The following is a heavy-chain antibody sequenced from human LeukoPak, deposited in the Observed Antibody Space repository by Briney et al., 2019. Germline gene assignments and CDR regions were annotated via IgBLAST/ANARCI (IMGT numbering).Heavy chain of an antibody. Sequence: SETLSLTCSVSGGSVSSGSYYWSWIRQPPGKGLEWIGYIYYSGSTNYNPSLKSRVTISVDTSKNQFYLKLSSVTAADTAVYYCARVGLRYGSGSGQFDPWGQGTLVTVSS. J-gene: IGHJ5*02. CDR1: GGSVSSGSYY. V-gene: IGHV4-61*01. CDR2: IYYSGST. CDR3: ARVGLRYGSGSGQFDP. D-gene: IGHD3-10*01.